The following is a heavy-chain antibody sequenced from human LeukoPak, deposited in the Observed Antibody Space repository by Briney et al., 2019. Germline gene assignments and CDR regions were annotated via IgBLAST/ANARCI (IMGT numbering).Heavy chain of an antibody. Sequence: SETLSLTCTVSGYSISSGHYWGWIRQPPGKGLEWIGSIYHSGSTYYNPSLKSRVTISVDTSKNQFSLKLSSVTAADTAVYYCARGLLSGGNWFDPWGQGTRVTVSS. CDR2: IYHSGST. CDR1: GYSISSGHY. V-gene: IGHV4-38-2*02. D-gene: IGHD2-21*02. J-gene: IGHJ5*02. CDR3: ARGLLSGGNWFDP.